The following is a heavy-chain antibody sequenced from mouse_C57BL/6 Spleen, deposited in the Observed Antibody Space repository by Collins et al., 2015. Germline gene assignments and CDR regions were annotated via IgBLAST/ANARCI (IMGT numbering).Heavy chain of an antibody. CDR2: IDPSDSYT. V-gene: IGHV1-69*01. CDR1: GYTFTSYW. D-gene: IGHD1-1*01. Sequence: QVQLQQPGAELVMPGASVKLSCKASGYTFTSYWMHWVKQRPGQGLEWIGEIDPSDSYTNYNQKFKGKSTLTVDKSSSTAYMQLSSLTSEDSAVYYCARGYYGSRGDWYFDVWGTGTTVTVSS. J-gene: IGHJ1*03. CDR3: ARGYYGSRGDWYFDV.